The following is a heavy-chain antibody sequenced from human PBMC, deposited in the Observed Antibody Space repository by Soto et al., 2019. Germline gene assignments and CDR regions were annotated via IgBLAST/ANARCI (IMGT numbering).Heavy chain of an antibody. CDR1: GFTFSNFA. V-gene: IGHV3-23*01. CDR3: ARTESSGWSTRYGMDV. J-gene: IGHJ6*02. Sequence: PGGSLRLSCVASGFTFSNFAMTWVRQAPGKGLEWVSGISGDGDSTYYADSVMGRFIISRDNSKNTLSLLMDSLRADETAVYYCARTESSGWSTRYGMDVWGRGNTVTVSS. D-gene: IGHD6-19*01. CDR2: ISGDGDST.